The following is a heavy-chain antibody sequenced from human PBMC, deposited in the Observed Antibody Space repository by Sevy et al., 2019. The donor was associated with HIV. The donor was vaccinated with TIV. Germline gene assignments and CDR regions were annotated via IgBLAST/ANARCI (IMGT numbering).Heavy chain of an antibody. CDR3: AKEYNYEYYDFWSCYSTDLHAFDI. CDR2: ISGSGGST. CDR1: GFTFSSYA. D-gene: IGHD3-3*01. J-gene: IGHJ3*02. Sequence: GGSLRLSCAASGFTFSSYAMSWVRQAPGKGLEWVSAISGSGGSTYYADSVKGRFTISRDNSKNTLYLQMNSLRAEDTAVYYCAKEYNYEYYDFWSCYSTDLHAFDIWGQGTMVTVSS. V-gene: IGHV3-23*01.